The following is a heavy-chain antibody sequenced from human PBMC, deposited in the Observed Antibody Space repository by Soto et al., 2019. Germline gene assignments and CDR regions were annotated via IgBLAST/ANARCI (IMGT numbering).Heavy chain of an antibody. Sequence: PSETLSLTCAVYGGSFSGYYWSWIRQPPGKGLEWIGEINHSGSTNYNPSLKGRVTISVDTSKNQFSLKLISVTAADTAVYYCARSGHYDDFYFDFWGQGALVTVSS. CDR3: ARSGHYDDFYFDF. CDR1: GGSFSGYY. CDR2: INHSGST. D-gene: IGHD3-3*01. V-gene: IGHV4-34*01. J-gene: IGHJ4*02.